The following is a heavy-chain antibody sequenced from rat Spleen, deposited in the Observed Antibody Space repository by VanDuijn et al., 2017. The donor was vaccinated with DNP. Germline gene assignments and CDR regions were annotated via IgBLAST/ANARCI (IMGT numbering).Heavy chain of an antibody. J-gene: IGHJ2*01. Sequence: EVQLQESGPGLVKPSQPLSLTCSVTGSSITSNYWGWIREFPGNKIQYIGHISYSGTTNYNPSLKSRISITRDTSKNQFFLQLNSVTTEDTATYYCAKNSGYYFDYWGQGVMVTVSS. D-gene: IGHD4-3*01. CDR1: GSSITSNY. CDR2: ISYSGTT. CDR3: AKNSGYYFDY. V-gene: IGHV3-1*01.